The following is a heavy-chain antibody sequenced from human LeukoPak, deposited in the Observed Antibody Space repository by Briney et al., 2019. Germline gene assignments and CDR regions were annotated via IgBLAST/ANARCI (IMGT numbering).Heavy chain of an antibody. V-gene: IGHV3-48*03. D-gene: IGHD2-2*01. Sequence: PGGSLILSCAASGFTFSSYEMNWVRRSPGKGLEWVSYISSSGSTIYYADSVKGRFTISRDNAKNSLYLQMNSLRAEDTAVYYCARDRYCSSTSCYDPDYFDYWGQGTLVTVSS. J-gene: IGHJ4*02. CDR2: ISSSGSTI. CDR3: ARDRYCSSTSCYDPDYFDY. CDR1: GFTFSSYE.